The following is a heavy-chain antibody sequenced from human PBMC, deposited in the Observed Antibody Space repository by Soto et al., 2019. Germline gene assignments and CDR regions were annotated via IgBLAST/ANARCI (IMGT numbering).Heavy chain of an antibody. CDR2: ISSSGDTT. Sequence: GGSLRLSCAASGFTFIEYSMAWIRQAPGKGLEWVSYISSSGDTTAYADSVKGRFTISRDNAKNSLYLQMNSLRAEDTATYYCARDRRPSLYYGLSVWGQGTTVTVSS. CDR3: ARDRRPSLYYGLSV. D-gene: IGHD2-2*01. J-gene: IGHJ6*02. CDR1: GFTFIEYS. V-gene: IGHV3-11*01.